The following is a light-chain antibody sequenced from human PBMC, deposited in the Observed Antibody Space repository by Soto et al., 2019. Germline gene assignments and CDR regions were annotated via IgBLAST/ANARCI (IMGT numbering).Light chain of an antibody. CDR2: DAS. J-gene: IGKJ5*01. V-gene: IGKV3-15*01. CDR3: QQYNNWPPIT. Sequence: EIVMPQSPATLSVSPGESAPLSCRASLSVSRNLAWYQQKPGQAPRLLIFDASTRATGIPARFSGSGSGTEFTLTITSLQSEDFAVYYCQQYNNWPPITFGQGTRLEIK. CDR1: LSVSRN.